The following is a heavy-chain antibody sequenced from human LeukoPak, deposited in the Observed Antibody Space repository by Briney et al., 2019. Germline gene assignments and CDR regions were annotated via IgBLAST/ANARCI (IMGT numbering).Heavy chain of an antibody. CDR2: INYSGSS. CDR1: GVSVRSYY. J-gene: IGHJ6*02. D-gene: IGHD2-8*01. V-gene: IGHV4-59*02. CDR3: ARYERIGSCTSGGCHYGLDV. Sequence: PSETLSLSCTVSGVSVRSYYWCWIRQSPGKGLQWIGYINYSGSSNYNPSLKSRVTMAVDTSSNQVSLRLISVTAVDTAVYYCARYERIGSCTSGGCHYGLDVWGQGTTVTVSS.